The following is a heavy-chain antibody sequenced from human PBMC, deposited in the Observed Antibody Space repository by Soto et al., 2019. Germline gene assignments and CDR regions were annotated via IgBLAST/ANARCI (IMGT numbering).Heavy chain of an antibody. V-gene: IGHV3-53*02. Sequence: EVQLVETGGGLIQPGGSLRLSCAASGFTVSSNYMSWVRQAPGKGLEWVSVIYSGGSTYYEDSVKGRFTISKDNTKNTPYLQMNCRGAEDRAVYYRARVGGDSSGWWGNCYCDLWGRGTLVTVSS. J-gene: IGHJ2*01. CDR2: IYSGGST. D-gene: IGHD6-19*01. CDR1: GFTVSSNY. CDR3: ARVGGDSSGWWGNCYCDL.